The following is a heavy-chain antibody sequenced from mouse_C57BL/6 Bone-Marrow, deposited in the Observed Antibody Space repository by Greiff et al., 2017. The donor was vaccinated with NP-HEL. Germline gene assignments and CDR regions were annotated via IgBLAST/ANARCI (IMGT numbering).Heavy chain of an antibody. CDR1: GYTFTSYG. CDR3: SREGYYSNYEFAY. J-gene: IGHJ3*01. V-gene: IGHV1-81*01. Sequence: VQRVESGAELARPGASVKLSCKASGYTFTSYGISWVKQRTGQGLEWIGEIYPRSGNTYYNEKFKGKATLTADKSSSTAYMELRSLTSEDSAVYFGSREGYYSNYEFAYWGQGTLVTVSA. D-gene: IGHD2-5*01. CDR2: IYPRSGNT.